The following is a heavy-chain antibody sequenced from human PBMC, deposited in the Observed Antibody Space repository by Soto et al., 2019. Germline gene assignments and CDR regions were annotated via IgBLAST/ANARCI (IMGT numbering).Heavy chain of an antibody. CDR2: IIPIFGAP. V-gene: IGHV1-69*06. J-gene: IGHJ6*02. CDR3: ANMRMAVGGTAPYSYDVDV. D-gene: IGHD6-19*01. Sequence: QVHLAQSGAEVKKPGSSVKVSCKASGGSFGSVAFNWVRQAPGQGLEWMGGIIPIFGAPRYAQRFQGRVTLSADKTTTTVFMELKSLRSDDKAVYYCANMRMAVGGTAPYSYDVDVWGQGTTVIVSS. CDR1: GGSFGSVA.